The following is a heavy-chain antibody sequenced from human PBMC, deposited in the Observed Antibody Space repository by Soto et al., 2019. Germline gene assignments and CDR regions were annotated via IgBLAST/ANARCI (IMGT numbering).Heavy chain of an antibody. V-gene: IGHV5-51*01. Sequence: GESPKISCTGSGYSFTSYWIGWVPRMTGEGPVGMGIIYPGDSDTRDRPSFQSQLTIAADKSISTAYLQRSSLKALDAAMNYCARETVVYAFDLWAQGTMVTVS. CDR2: IYPGDSDT. J-gene: IGHJ3*01. CDR1: GYSFTSYW. D-gene: IGHD2-15*01. CDR3: ARETVVYAFDL.